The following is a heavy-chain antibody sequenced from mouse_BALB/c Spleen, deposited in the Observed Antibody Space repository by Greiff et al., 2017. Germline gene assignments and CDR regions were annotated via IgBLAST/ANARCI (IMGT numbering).Heavy chain of an antibody. D-gene: IGHD1-2*01. J-gene: IGHJ4*01. V-gene: IGHV7-3*02. Sequence: EVKVVESGGGLVQPGGSLRLSCATSGFTFTDYYMSWVRQPPGKALEWLGFIRNKANGYTTEYSASVKGRFTISRDNSQSILYLQMNTLRAEDSATYYCARAPLLRYAMDYWGQGTSVTVSS. CDR1: GFTFTDYY. CDR2: IRNKANGYTT. CDR3: ARAPLLRYAMDY.